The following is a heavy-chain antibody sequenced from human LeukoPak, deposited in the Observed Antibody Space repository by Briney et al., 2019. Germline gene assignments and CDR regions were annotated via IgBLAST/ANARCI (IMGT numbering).Heavy chain of an antibody. CDR1: GGSISSYY. CDR3: ARMSGSYPSEYFQH. J-gene: IGHJ1*01. Sequence: SETLSLTCTVSGGSISSYYWSWIRQPPGKGLEWIGYIYYSGSTNYNPSLKSRVTISVDTSKNQFSLKLSSVTAADTAVYYCARMSGSYPSEYFQHWGQGTLVTVSS. CDR2: IYYSGST. V-gene: IGHV4-59*01. D-gene: IGHD1-26*01.